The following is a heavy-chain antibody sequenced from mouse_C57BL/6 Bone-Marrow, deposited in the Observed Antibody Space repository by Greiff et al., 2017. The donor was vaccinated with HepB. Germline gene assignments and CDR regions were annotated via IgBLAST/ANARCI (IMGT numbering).Heavy chain of an antibody. CDR2: INPNNGGT. Sequence: EVQLQQSGPELVKPGASVKISCKASGYTFTDYYMNWVKQSHGKSLEWIGDINPNNGGTSYNQKFKGKATLTVDKSSSTAYMELRSLTSEDSAVYYCARWDYDELYYFDYWGQGTTLTVSS. CDR3: ARWDYDELYYFDY. D-gene: IGHD2-4*01. V-gene: IGHV1-26*01. J-gene: IGHJ2*01. CDR1: GYTFTDYY.